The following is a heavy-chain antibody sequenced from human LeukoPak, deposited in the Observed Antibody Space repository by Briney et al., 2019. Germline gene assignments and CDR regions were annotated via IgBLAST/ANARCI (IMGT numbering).Heavy chain of an antibody. V-gene: IGHV3-74*01. CDR1: GFTFSNNW. CDR2: INTDGSTT. D-gene: IGHD1-26*01. Sequence: GSLRLSCAASGFTFSNNWMHWVRQAPGKGLVWVSHINTDGSTTGYADSVKGRFTISRDNAKNTLYLQMNSLRAEDTAVYYCAKDLVGGPDYWGQGTLVTVSS. CDR3: AKDLVGGPDY. J-gene: IGHJ4*02.